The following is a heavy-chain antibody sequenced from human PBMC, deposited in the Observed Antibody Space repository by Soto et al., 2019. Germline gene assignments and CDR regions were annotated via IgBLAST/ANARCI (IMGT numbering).Heavy chain of an antibody. D-gene: IGHD2-21*02. CDR3: AKGLAYCGGDCYSHFDL. Sequence: QVQLVESGGGVVQPGRSLRLSCAASGFTFSSYGKHWVRQAPGKGLEWVAVISYDGSNKYYADSVKGRFTISRDNSKNTLYLQMNSLRAEDTAVYYCAKGLAYCGGDCYSHFDLWGRGTLVTVSS. CDR1: GFTFSSYG. CDR2: ISYDGSNK. J-gene: IGHJ2*01. V-gene: IGHV3-30*18.